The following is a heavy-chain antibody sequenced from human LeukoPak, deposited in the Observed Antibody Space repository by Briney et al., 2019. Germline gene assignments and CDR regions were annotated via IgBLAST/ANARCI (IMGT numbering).Heavy chain of an antibody. CDR1: GYTLTELS. D-gene: IGHD3-9*01. V-gene: IGHV1-24*01. CDR2: FDPEDGET. CDR3: ARGKTLRYFDRGPIMAGMDV. Sequence: ASVKVSCKVSGYTLTELSMHWVRQAPGKGLEWMGGFDPEDGETIYAQKFQGRVTMTEDTSTDTAYMELSSLRSEDTAVYYCARGKTLRYFDRGPIMAGMDVWGQGTTVTVSS. J-gene: IGHJ6*02.